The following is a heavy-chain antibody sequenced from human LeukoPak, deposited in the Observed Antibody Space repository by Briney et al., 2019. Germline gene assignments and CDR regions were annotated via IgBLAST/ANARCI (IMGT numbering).Heavy chain of an antibody. Sequence: GRSLRLSCAASGFTFEDYAMHWVRQAPGKGLEWVSGISWNSGSIGYADSVKGRFTISRDNAKNSLYLQMNSLRAEDTALYYCAKAPGSSIAASYYFDYWGQGTLVTVSS. CDR3: AKAPGSSIAASYYFDY. J-gene: IGHJ4*02. CDR1: GFTFEDYA. D-gene: IGHD6-6*01. CDR2: ISWNSGSI. V-gene: IGHV3-9*01.